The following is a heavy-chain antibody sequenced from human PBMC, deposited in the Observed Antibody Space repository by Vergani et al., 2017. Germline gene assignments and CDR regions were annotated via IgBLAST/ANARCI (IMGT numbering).Heavy chain of an antibody. V-gene: IGHV4-31*03. CDR1: GGPISSGGYY. CDR3: AREDSIAARPGPDY. J-gene: IGHJ4*02. CDR2: IYYSGST. D-gene: IGHD6-6*01. Sequence: QVQLQESGPGLVKPSQTLSLTCTVPGGPISSGGYYWSWIRQHPGKGLEWIGYIYYSGSTNYNPSLKSRVTISVDTSKNQFSLKLSSVTAADTAVYYCAREDSIAARPGPDYWGQGTLVTVSS.